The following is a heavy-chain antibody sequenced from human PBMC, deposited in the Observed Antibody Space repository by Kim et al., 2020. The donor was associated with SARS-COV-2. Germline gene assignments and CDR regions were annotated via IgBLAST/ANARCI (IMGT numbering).Heavy chain of an antibody. J-gene: IGHJ6*02. V-gene: IGHV3-20*04. D-gene: IGHD3-10*01. CDR1: GFTFDDYG. CDR3: ARGGARKLLWFGELLESLQRDDFYSYDIDV. CDR2: INWNGGST. Sequence: GGSLRLSCAASGFTFDDYGMSWVRQAPGKGLEWVSGINWNGGSTGYADSVKGRFTISRDNAKNSLYLQMNSLRAEDTALYYCARGGARKLLWFGELLESLQRDDFYSYDIDVWGQGTTVTVSS.